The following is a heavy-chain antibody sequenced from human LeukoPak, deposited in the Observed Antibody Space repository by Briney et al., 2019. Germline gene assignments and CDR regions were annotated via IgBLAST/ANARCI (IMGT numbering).Heavy chain of an antibody. CDR3: AGGRTDIVVVPATLRNYYFDY. Sequence: ASVKVSCKASGHTFTNYAITWVRQAPGQGLEWMGGIMPMFGKANYAQKFQGRVTTTADKATSTAYMELSSLRSEDTAVYYCAGGRTDIVVVPATLRNYYFDYWGQGTLVTVSS. CDR1: GHTFTNYA. D-gene: IGHD2-2*01. CDR2: IMPMFGKA. V-gene: IGHV1-69*06. J-gene: IGHJ4*02.